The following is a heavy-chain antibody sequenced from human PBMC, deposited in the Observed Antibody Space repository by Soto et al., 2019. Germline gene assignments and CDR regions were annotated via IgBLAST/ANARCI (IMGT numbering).Heavy chain of an antibody. Sequence: SETLSLTCTVSGGSISSGGYYWSWIRQHPGKGLEWIGYIYYSGSTYYNPSLKSRVTISVDTSKNQFSLNLSSVTAADTAVYYCARALRVPNGDYICYFDYWGQGTLVTVSS. CDR3: ARALRVPNGDYICYFDY. J-gene: IGHJ4*02. CDR2: IYYSGST. D-gene: IGHD4-17*01. CDR1: GGSISSGGYY. V-gene: IGHV4-31*03.